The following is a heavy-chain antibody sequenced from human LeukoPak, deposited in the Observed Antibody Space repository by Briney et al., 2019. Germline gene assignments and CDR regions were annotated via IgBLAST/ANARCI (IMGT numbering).Heavy chain of an antibody. CDR2: ICDSGRTV. CDR3: ARDRLGDYDHSGYYDK. V-gene: IGHV3-11*01. CDR1: GFTFSDYY. D-gene: IGHD3-22*01. J-gene: IGHJ4*02. Sequence: PGGALRLSCGASGFTFSDYYMSLLRQAPGKGLEWVAYICDSGRTVYYADSVKGRFTISRDNAKNSVYLQMNNLRAEDTAVYYCARDRLGDYDHSGYYDKWGQGTLVTVSS.